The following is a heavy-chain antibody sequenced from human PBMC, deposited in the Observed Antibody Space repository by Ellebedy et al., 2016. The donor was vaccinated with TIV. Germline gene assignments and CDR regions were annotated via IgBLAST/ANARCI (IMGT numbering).Heavy chain of an antibody. CDR3: ARLLPTPPYGDYSYYHIDV. D-gene: IGHD3-10*01. Sequence: GESLKISCEGFGYSFTSYRISWVRQMPGKCLEWMGRIDPSDSYVNHKPSFQGHVTISADKSINTAYLQWNSLKASDTGMYYCARLLPTPPYGDYSYYHIDVWGQGTTVTVSS. V-gene: IGHV5-10-1*01. J-gene: IGHJ6*02. CDR2: IDPSDSYV. CDR1: GYSFTSYR.